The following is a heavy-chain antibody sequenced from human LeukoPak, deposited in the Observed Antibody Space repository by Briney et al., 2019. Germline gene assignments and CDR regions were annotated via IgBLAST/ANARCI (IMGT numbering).Heavy chain of an antibody. CDR1: GDSVSSNSAA. V-gene: IGHV6-1*01. CDR2: TYYRSKWYN. J-gene: IGHJ6*02. D-gene: IGHD3-22*01. CDR3: AGGSGYYYPYYYYGMDV. Sequence: SQTLSLTCAISGDSVSSNSAAWNWIRQSPSRGLEWLGRTYYRSKWYNDYAVSVKSRITINPDTSKNQFSLQLNSVTPEDTAVYYCAGGSGYYYPYYYYGMDVWGQGTTVTVSS.